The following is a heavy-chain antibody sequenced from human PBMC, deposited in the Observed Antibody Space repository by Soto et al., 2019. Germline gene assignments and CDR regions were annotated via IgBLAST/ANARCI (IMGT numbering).Heavy chain of an antibody. CDR2: FDPEDGET. Sequence: ASVTVSCKVSGYTLTELSMNWVRQAPGKGLEWMGRFDPEDGETIQAQKFQGRVTMTEDTSTDTAYMELSSLRSDDTAVYYCATMRIAILGRWFDPWGQGTLVTVSS. J-gene: IGHJ5*02. CDR3: ATMRIAILGRWFDP. CDR1: GYTLTELS. V-gene: IGHV1-24*01. D-gene: IGHD3-3*01.